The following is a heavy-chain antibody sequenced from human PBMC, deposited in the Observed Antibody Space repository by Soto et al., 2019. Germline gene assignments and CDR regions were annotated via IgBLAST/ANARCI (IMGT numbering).Heavy chain of an antibody. CDR1: GGTFSSYA. V-gene: IGHV1-69*12. Sequence: QVQLVQSGAEVKKPGSSVKVSCKASGGTFSSYAMSWVRQAPGQGLEWMGGLIHTFGTAIYAQKFQGRVATTADEATSTAYMDRSSLRSEDTAVYYCAGAQEYFDLWGRGTRVTVSS. J-gene: IGHJ2*01. CDR3: AGAQEYFDL. CDR2: LIHTFGTA.